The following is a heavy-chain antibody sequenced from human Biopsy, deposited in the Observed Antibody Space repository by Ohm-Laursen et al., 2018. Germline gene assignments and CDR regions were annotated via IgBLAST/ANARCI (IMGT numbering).Heavy chain of an antibody. Sequence: SETLSLTCTVSGGSISSGFYYWSWIRQPPGKGLEWIGYIYYSGTTDYSPSPKSRVTISVDTSKNQFSLRLNSVTAADTAVYYCARATNSTGWPYYYFYGMDVWGQGTTVTVSS. J-gene: IGHJ6*02. CDR3: ARATNSTGWPYYYFYGMDV. CDR2: IYYSGTT. V-gene: IGHV4-61*01. D-gene: IGHD2/OR15-2a*01. CDR1: GGSISSGFYY.